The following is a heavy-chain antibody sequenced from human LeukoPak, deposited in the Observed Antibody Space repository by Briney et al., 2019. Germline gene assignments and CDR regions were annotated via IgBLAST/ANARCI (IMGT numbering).Heavy chain of an antibody. D-gene: IGHD3-22*01. Sequence: GRSLRLSCAASGFTFDDYAMHWVRQAPGKGLEWVSGISWNSGSIDYADSVKGRFTISRDNAKKSLYLQMNSLRAEDTALYYCAKGKGGGTYYYDSSGYLMDIWGQGTTVTVSS. CDR1: GFTFDDYA. CDR3: AKGKGGGTYYYDSSGYLMDI. CDR2: ISWNSGSI. V-gene: IGHV3-9*01. J-gene: IGHJ6*02.